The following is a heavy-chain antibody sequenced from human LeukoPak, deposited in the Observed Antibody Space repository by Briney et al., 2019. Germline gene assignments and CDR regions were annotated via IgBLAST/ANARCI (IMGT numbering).Heavy chain of an antibody. J-gene: IGHJ5*02. D-gene: IGHD5-18*01. CDR1: GGSISSSSYY. CDR3: ARDGYSYGRGWFDP. V-gene: IGHV4-39*02. Sequence: SETLSLTCTVSGGSISSSSYYWGWIRQPPGKGLEWSGSIYYSGSTYYNPSLKSRVTISVDTSKNQFSLKLSSVPAADTAVYYCARDGYSYGRGWFDPWGQGTLVTVSS. CDR2: IYYSGST.